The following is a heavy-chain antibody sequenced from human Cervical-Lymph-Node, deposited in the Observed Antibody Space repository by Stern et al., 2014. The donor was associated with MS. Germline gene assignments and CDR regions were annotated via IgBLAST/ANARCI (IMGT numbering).Heavy chain of an antibody. Sequence: QVQLPQWGAGLLKPSETLSLTCAVYGGSFSGYYWSWIRQPPGKGLERIGEIKHTGSTNYNPSLKSRFTISVDTSKNQFSLKLSSVTAADTAVYYCARRGGYCSGGSCYGEANWFDPWGQGTLVTVSS. CDR1: GGSFSGYY. CDR3: ARRGGYCSGGSCYGEANWFDP. J-gene: IGHJ5*02. D-gene: IGHD2-15*01. CDR2: IKHTGST. V-gene: IGHV4-34*01.